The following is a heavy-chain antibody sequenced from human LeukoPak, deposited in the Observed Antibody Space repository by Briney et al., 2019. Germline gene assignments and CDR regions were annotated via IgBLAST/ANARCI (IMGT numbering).Heavy chain of an antibody. D-gene: IGHD1-14*01. CDR2: IKQDETEK. V-gene: IGHV3-7*01. CDR1: GFTFSNFW. CDR3: ARGNRNAFDY. J-gene: IGHJ4*02. Sequence: GGSLRLSCTASGFTFSNFWMGWVRQAPGKGLEWVANIKQDETEKFYLGSVKGRFTISRDNAKNSLYLQMNSLRAEDTAVYYCARGNRNAFDYWDQGTLVTVSS.